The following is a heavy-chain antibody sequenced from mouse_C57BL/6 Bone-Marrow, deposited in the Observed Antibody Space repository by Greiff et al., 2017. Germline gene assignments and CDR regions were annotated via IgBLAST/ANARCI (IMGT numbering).Heavy chain of an antibody. CDR2: TDPNSGGT. V-gene: IGHV1-72*01. CDR3: AREWANWALYYAMDY. J-gene: IGHJ4*01. Sequence: QVQLQQPGAELVKPGASVKLSCKASGYTFTSYWMHWVKQRPGRGLEWIGWTDPNSGGTKYNEKFKSKATLTVDKPSSTAYMQLSSLTSEDSAVYYCAREWANWALYYAMDYWGQGTSVTVSS. D-gene: IGHD4-1*01. CDR1: GYTFTSYW.